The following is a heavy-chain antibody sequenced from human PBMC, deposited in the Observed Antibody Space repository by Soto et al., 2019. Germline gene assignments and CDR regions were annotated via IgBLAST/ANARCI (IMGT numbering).Heavy chain of an antibody. CDR2: ILPFFGTA. V-gene: IGHV1-69*15. J-gene: IGHJ3*01. CDR3: ARGNEFGDNSAAFDV. D-gene: IGHD2-21*02. Sequence: QVQLVQSGAEVKKPGSSVKVSCQAACGSFRRESINWVRQASGQGPEWMGNILPFFGTADYAQKFQGRLTLGADVSTTTVYMELRSLRFEPTAGYYCARGNEFGDNSAAFDVWGPGKIVIVSS. CDR1: CGSFRRES.